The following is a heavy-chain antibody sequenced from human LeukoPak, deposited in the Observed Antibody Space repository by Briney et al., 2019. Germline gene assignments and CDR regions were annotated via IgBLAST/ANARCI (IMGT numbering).Heavy chain of an antibody. CDR2: ISYDGSNK. D-gene: IGHD3-16*01. CDR3: AAGLGDY. V-gene: IGHV3-30*03. CDR1: GFTFSSYG. J-gene: IGHJ4*02. Sequence: PGGSLRLSCAASGFTFSSYGMSWVRQAPGKGLEWVAVISYDGSNKYYADSVKGRFTISRDNSKNTLYLQMNSLRAEDTAVYYCAAGLGDYWGQGTLVTVSS.